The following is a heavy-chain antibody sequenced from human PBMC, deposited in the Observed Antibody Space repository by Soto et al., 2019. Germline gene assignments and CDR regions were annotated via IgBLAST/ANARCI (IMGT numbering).Heavy chain of an antibody. CDR1: GYTFTSYA. D-gene: IGHD3-10*01. Sequence: ASVKVSCKASGYTFTSYAMHWVRQAPGQSLEWMGWINAGNGNTKYSQKNQSRVTITRDTSASTAYMIQSSLRSEDMAVYFCARDASVGELLSYSSNWYFDFWGRGTLVTVSS. V-gene: IGHV1-3*01. J-gene: IGHJ2*01. CDR2: INAGNGNT. CDR3: ARDASVGELLSYSSNWYFDF.